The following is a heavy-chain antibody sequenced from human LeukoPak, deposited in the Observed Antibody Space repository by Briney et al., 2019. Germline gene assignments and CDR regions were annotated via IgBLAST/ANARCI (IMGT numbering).Heavy chain of an antibody. Sequence: GGSLRLSCAASGFTFDDYGMSWVCQAPGKGLEWVSGINWNGGSTGYADSVKGRFTISRDNAKNSLYLQMNSLRAEDTALYYCAREKGYSYGIPFDYWGQGTLVTVSS. CDR2: INWNGGST. CDR3: AREKGYSYGIPFDY. CDR1: GFTFDDYG. V-gene: IGHV3-20*04. J-gene: IGHJ4*02. D-gene: IGHD5-18*01.